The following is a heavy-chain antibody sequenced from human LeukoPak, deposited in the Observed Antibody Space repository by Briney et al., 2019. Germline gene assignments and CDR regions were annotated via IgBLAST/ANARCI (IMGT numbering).Heavy chain of an antibody. CDR1: GYTLTELS. J-gene: IGHJ4*02. V-gene: IGHV1-24*01. CDR2: FDPEEGET. D-gene: IGHD3-22*01. CDR3: ALYDSSGYYLNYFDY. Sequence: ASVKVSCKVSGYTLTELSMHWVRQAPGKGLEWMGGFDPEEGETIYAQKFQGRVTMTEDTSTDTAYMELSSLRSEDTAVYYCALYDSSGYYLNYFDYWGQGTLVTVSS.